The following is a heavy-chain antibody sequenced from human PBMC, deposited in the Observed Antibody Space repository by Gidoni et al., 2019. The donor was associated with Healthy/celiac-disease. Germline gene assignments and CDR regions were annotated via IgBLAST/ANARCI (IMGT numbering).Heavy chain of an antibody. CDR1: GYTFTSSG. V-gene: IGHV1-18*01. D-gene: IGHD6-19*01. CDR3: ARDEGGAVAGPPRY. CDR2: IRAYNGNT. J-gene: IGHJ4*02. Sequence: QVQLVQSGAEVKKPGASVKVSCKASGYTFTSSGISWVRQAPGQGLTWRGRIRAYNGNTNHAQKLQGRVTMTTDTSTSTAYMELRSLRSDDTAVYYCARDEGGAVAGPPRYWGQGTLVTVSS.